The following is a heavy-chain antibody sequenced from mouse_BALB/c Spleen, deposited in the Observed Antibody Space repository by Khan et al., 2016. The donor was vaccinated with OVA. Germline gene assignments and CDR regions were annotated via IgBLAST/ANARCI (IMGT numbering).Heavy chain of an antibody. D-gene: IGHD2-1*01. CDR2: INPSNGRT. CDR3: ATRYGNPFPY. CDR1: GYTLTSYW. J-gene: IGHJ3*01. Sequence: QVQLQQSGAELVNPGASVNLSCKASGYTLTSYWMHWVKQRPGQGLEWIGEINPSNGRTNYNEKFKSKATLTVDKSSSTAYMQLSSPTSEDSAVYYCATRYGNPFPYWGQGTLVTVSA. V-gene: IGHV1S81*02.